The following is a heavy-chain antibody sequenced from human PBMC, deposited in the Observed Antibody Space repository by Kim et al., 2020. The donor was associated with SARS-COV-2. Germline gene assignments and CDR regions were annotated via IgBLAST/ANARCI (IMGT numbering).Heavy chain of an antibody. Sequence: GGSLRLSCAASGFTFSSYGMHWVRQAPGKGLEWVAVISYDGSNKYYADSVKGRFTISRDNSKNTLYLQMNSLRAEDTAVYYCARGPVVSCRGPWGQGTLVTVSS. D-gene: IGHD2-15*01. V-gene: IGHV3-30*03. CDR1: GFTFSSYG. CDR3: ARGPVVSCRGP. CDR2: ISYDGSNK. J-gene: IGHJ5*02.